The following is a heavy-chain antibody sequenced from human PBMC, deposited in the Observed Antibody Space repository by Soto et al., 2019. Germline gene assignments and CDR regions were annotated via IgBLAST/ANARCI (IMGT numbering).Heavy chain of an antibody. Sequence: QVQLVESGGGVVQPGGSLRLSCAVSGFSFSSYGIDWVRQVPGKGLEWVAVVSHDGNEKHYADTVKGRFRICRDNSKNTLYLQMNSLRPEDTAVYFCAKGNQAQVSLYCALDVWGQGTKVAVSS. CDR3: AKGNQAQVSLYCALDV. CDR1: GFSFSSYG. D-gene: IGHD1-26*01. CDR2: VSHDGNEK. J-gene: IGHJ6*02. V-gene: IGHV3-30*18.